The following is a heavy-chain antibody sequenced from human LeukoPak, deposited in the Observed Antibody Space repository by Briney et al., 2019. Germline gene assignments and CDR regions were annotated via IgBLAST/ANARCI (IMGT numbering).Heavy chain of an antibody. Sequence: ASVKVSCKTSGYTFTKYLIHWVRQAPGQGLEWVGTINPNGDATNYAPRLQGRLTLTQDTFTSTVYMELRGLTPDDTAVYYCARPLFCAFDNCGYWLDPWGPGTLVTVSS. J-gene: IGHJ5*02. CDR3: ARPLFCAFDNCGYWLDP. D-gene: IGHD1-20*01. CDR2: INPNGDAT. V-gene: IGHV1-46*01. CDR1: GYTFTKYL.